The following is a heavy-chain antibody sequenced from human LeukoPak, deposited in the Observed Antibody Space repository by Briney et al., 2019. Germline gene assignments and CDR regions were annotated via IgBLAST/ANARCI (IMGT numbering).Heavy chain of an antibody. V-gene: IGHV4-39*07. D-gene: IGHD6-13*01. CDR3: ARVAAAGMNFDY. CDR2: IYYTGGT. Sequence: SETLSLTCSVSGGSITSSSYYWGWIRQPPEKGLEWIGSIYYTGGTNYNPSLKSRVTISVDTSKNQFSLKLSSVTAADTAVYYCARVAAAGMNFDYWGQGTLVTVSS. J-gene: IGHJ4*02. CDR1: GGSITSSSYY.